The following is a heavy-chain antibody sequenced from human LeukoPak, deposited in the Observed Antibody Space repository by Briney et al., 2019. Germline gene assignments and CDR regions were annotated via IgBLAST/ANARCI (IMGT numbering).Heavy chain of an antibody. CDR2: ITGNTGNT. CDR1: GFTFSFYA. CDR3: AKSPLETCTGARCYPFDY. Sequence: GGSVRLSCAASGFTFSFYAMSWVRQAPGKRMEWVAGITGNTGNTYHADSVKGRFTISRDNSKNTLFLQMNILRAEDTAVYYCAKSPLETCTGARCYPFDYWGQGTLVTVSS. V-gene: IGHV3-23*01. J-gene: IGHJ4*02. D-gene: IGHD2-8*02.